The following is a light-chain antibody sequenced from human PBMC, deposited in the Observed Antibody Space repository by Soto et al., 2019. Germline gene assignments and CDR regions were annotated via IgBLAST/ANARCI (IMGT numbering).Light chain of an antibody. CDR2: KVS. J-gene: IGKJ4*01. CDR3: MQALQTPLT. CDR1: QSLVHSDGIAY. Sequence: RADQSLVHSDGIAYFSWFQQRPGRSPRRLIYKVSNRDSGVPARFSGSGSGTDFALKISRVEAEDVGVYYCMQALQTPLTFGRGTKVDI. V-gene: IGKV2-30*02.